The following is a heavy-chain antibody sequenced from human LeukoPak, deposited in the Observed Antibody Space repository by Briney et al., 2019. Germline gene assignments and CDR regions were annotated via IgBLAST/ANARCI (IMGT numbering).Heavy chain of an antibody. D-gene: IGHD6-13*01. V-gene: IGHV3-23*01. Sequence: GGSLRLSCAASGFTFSSYAVSWVRQAPGKGLEWVSAISGSGGSTYYADSVKGRFAISRDNSKNTPYLQMNSLRAEDTAVYYCAKAGIAAAGIFDYWGQGTLVTVSS. CDR1: GFTFSSYA. J-gene: IGHJ4*02. CDR2: ISGSGGST. CDR3: AKAGIAAAGIFDY.